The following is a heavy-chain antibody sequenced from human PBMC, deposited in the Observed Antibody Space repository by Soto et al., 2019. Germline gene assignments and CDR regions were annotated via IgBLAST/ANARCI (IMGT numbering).Heavy chain of an antibody. V-gene: IGHV3-48*02. CDR2: ISTSSNTI. J-gene: IGHJ3*02. CDR1: GFTFSSYN. Sequence: GVLRLSCAASGFTFSSYNMNWVRQAPGKGLEWLSYISTSSNTIYYADSVKGRFAISRDNAQNSLYLQMNSLRDEDTAVYYCARGGGAWLLLPFDIWGQGTMVTVSS. D-gene: IGHD3-22*01. CDR3: ARGGGAWLLLPFDI.